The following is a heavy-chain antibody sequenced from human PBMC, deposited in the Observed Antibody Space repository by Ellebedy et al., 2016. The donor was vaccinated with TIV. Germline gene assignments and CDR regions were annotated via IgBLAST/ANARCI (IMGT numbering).Heavy chain of an antibody. J-gene: IGHJ4*02. CDR2: VSYDGGDK. CDR3: ARLGESFGFDS. CDR1: GFTFRKYA. V-gene: IGHV3-30*01. Sequence: PGGSLRLSCAASGFTFRKYAMHWVRQDPGKGLEWVSIVSYDGGDKNYADSVKGRFTISRDNSENTIYLQINSLRAEDTAVYYCARLGESFGFDSWGQGALVTVSS. D-gene: IGHD1-26*01.